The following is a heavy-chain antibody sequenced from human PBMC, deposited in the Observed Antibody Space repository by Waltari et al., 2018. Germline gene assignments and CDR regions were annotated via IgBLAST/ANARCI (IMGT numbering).Heavy chain of an antibody. CDR2: ISDYEYNN. Sequence: QVQLVQSGPEVKKPGASVKVSCKASGYTFTDYIITWVRQAPGQGLEWMGWISDYEYNNNYAQKVQDRVTMTTDTSTATAYMELRSLRSDDAAVYYCARRRRIAVTDSEGFYFDYWGQGTLVTVSS. V-gene: IGHV1-18*04. CDR1: GYTFTDYI. J-gene: IGHJ4*02. CDR3: ARRRRIAVTDSEGFYFDY. D-gene: IGHD6-19*01.